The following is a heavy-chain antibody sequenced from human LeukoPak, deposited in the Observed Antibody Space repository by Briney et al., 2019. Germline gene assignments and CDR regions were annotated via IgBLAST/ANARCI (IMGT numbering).Heavy chain of an antibody. Sequence: SETLSLTCTVSGGSISSSSYYWGWIRQPPGKGLEWIGSIYYSGSTYYNPSLKSRVTISVDTSKNQCSLKLSSVTAADTAVYYCAGRGQGQLDPDYWGQGTLVTVSS. CDR2: IYYSGST. J-gene: IGHJ4*02. V-gene: IGHV4-39*01. D-gene: IGHD6-13*01. CDR3: AGRGQGQLDPDY. CDR1: GGSISSSSYY.